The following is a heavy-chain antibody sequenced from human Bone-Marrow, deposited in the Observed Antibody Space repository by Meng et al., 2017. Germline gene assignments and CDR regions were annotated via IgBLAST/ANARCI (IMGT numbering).Heavy chain of an antibody. V-gene: IGHV4/OR15-8*02. Sequence: QVQLQELGPGLVKPSGTLSLTWVVSGGSISSIDWWSWVRQPPGKGLEWIGEIYHGGDTNYNPSLKSRVTIAIDKSKNQFSLKLSSVTAADTAVYYCASWIYSCGWQWGQGALVTVSS. CDR2: IYHGGDT. CDR1: GGSISSIDW. CDR3: ASWIYSCGWQ. J-gene: IGHJ4*02. D-gene: IGHD6-19*01.